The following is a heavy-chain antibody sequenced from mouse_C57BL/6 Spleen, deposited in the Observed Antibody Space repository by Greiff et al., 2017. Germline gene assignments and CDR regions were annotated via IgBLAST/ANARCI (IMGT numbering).Heavy chain of an antibody. CDR2: LHPSDSDT. Sequence: QVQLQQPGAELVKPGASVKVSCKASGYTFTSYWMHWVKQRPGQGLEWIGRLHPSDSDTNYNQKFKGKATLTVDKSSSTAYMQLSSLTSEDSAVYYCAMDTTEDYFDYWGQGTTLTVSS. CDR3: AMDTTEDYFDY. J-gene: IGHJ2*01. V-gene: IGHV1-74*01. CDR1: GYTFTSYW. D-gene: IGHD1-1*01.